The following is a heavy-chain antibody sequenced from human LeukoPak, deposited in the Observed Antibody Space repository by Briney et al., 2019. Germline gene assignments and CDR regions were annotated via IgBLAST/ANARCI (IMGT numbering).Heavy chain of an antibody. V-gene: IGHV3-21*01. CDR1: GFTFSSYS. D-gene: IGHD3-9*01. CDR3: HSILTGYYTSDY. CDR2: ISSSSSYI. J-gene: IGHJ4*02. Sequence: PRGSLRLSCAASGFTFSSYSMNWVRQAPGKGLEWVSSISSSSSYIYYADSVKGRFTISRDNAKNSLYLQMNSLRAEDTAVYYCHSILTGYYTSDYWGQGTLVTVSS.